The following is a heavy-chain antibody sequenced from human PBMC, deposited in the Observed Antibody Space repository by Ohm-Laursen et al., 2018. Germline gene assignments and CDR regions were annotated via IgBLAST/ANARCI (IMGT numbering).Heavy chain of an antibody. CDR3: ARDSRNSGYDYFDC. J-gene: IGHJ4*02. Sequence: SLRLSCAASGFTFSSYWMNWVRQAPGKGLEWVASIKQDGGGKYYVDSVKGRFTISRDNSKNTLYLQMGSLRAEDMAVYYCARDSRNSGYDYFDCWGQGTLVTVSS. CDR2: IKQDGGGK. CDR1: GFTFSSYW. V-gene: IGHV3-7*03. D-gene: IGHD5-12*01.